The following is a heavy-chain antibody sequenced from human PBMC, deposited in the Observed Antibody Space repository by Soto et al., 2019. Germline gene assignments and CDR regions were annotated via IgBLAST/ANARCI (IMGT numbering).Heavy chain of an antibody. CDR1: GGTFSSYA. Sequence: SVKVSCKASGGTFSSYAISCVRQAPGQGLEWMGGIIPIFGTANYAQKFQGRVTITADESTSTAYMELSSLRSEDTAVYYCARGVRRGKYCSSTSCYYNWFDPWGQGTLVTVSS. CDR3: ARGVRRGKYCSSTSCYYNWFDP. CDR2: IIPIFGTA. J-gene: IGHJ5*02. D-gene: IGHD2-2*01. V-gene: IGHV1-69*13.